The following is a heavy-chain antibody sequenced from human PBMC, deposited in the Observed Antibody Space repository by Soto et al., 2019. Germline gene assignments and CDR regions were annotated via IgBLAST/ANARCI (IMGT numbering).Heavy chain of an antibody. V-gene: IGHV3-48*01. CDR1: GFTFRTYG. J-gene: IGHJ4*02. Sequence: EVQLVESGGGLVQPGGSLRLSCAASGFTFRTYGMNWVRQAPGKRLEWISYLSGDSRITYYADSVKGRFTISRDYADNSLLLQMYSLRAEDTALSYCAGGLKHYSDALLGFDSWGQGALVTFSS. CDR2: LSGDSRIT. D-gene: IGHD4-17*01. CDR3: AGGLKHYSDALLGFDS.